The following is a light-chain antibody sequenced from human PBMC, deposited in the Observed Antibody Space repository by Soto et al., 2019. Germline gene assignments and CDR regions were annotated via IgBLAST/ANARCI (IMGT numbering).Light chain of an antibody. J-gene: IGKJ1*01. Sequence: DIQMTQSPSSMSASVGDRVTITCRASQDIGSQLGWYQQKPGKAPKLLIHSASTLQRGVPFRFSGSGSGAEFTLTISSLQSEDFATYYCQQVKTFPRTFGQGTKVDIK. CDR1: QDIGSQ. CDR2: SAS. CDR3: QQVKTFPRT. V-gene: IGKV1-12*01.